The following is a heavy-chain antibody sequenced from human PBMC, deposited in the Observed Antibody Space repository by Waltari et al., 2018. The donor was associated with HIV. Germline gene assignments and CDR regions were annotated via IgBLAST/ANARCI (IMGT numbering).Heavy chain of an antibody. CDR1: VGPITGNY. CDR2: INHSGTV. D-gene: IGHD3-3*01. Sequence: QLELQQWGGGLVLKPSETLSLACALPVGPITGNYWSWIRQGPGKGPEWIGEINHSGTVNYKPSLRRRITISFDMPSNQLSLRLTSVTAADSAAYYCARWRGHFDVWGRGTLVTVS. J-gene: IGHJ2*01. V-gene: IGHV4-34*01. CDR3: ARWRGHFDV.